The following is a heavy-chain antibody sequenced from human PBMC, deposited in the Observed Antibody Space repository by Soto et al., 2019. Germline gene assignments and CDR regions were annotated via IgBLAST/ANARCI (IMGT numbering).Heavy chain of an antibody. Sequence: SETLSLTCAVYGGSFSGYYWSWIRQPPGKGLEWIGEINHSGSTNYNPSLKSRVTISVDTSKNQFSLKLSSVTAADTAVYYCARGPWRGYGSDPYYFDYWGQGTLVTVSS. V-gene: IGHV4-34*01. CDR3: ARGPWRGYGSDPYYFDY. J-gene: IGHJ4*02. D-gene: IGHD3-10*01. CDR1: GGSFSGYY. CDR2: INHSGST.